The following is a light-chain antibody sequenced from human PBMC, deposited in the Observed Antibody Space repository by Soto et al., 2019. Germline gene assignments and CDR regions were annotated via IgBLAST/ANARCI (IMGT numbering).Light chain of an antibody. V-gene: IGLV2-14*03. Sequence: QSALTQPASVSGSPGQSITISCTGTSSDVGGYNHVSWYQQHPGKATKLMIYDVTDRPSGVSNRFSGSKSGNTASLAISGLQAEDEADYYCNSYTSTNTLVFGGGTKLTVL. CDR3: NSYTSTNTLV. J-gene: IGLJ2*01. CDR2: DVT. CDR1: SSDVGGYNH.